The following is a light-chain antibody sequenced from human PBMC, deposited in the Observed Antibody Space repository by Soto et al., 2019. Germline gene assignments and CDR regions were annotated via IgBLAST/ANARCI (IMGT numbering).Light chain of an antibody. V-gene: IGKV3-20*01. J-gene: IGKJ3*01. CDR3: QHYGDSPLT. CDR2: AAS. Sequence: EILLTQSPSTLSLSPGEGVTLSCRASQSVTVNSLAWYQQKPGQAPRLLIYAASTRAAAVPDRFTGSGSGTDFALTCSRLEPENFGVYYCQHYGDSPLTSGPGTKVDIK. CDR1: QSVTVNS.